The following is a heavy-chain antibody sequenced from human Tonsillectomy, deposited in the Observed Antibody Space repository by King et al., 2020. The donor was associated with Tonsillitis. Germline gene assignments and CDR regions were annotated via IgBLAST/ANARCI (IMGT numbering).Heavy chain of an antibody. CDR3: ARGMGTYYFGAGGRWGVDY. D-gene: IGHD3-10*01. Sequence: QLVQSGAEVKKPGASVKVSCKTSGYTFTSYGISWVRQAPGQGLEWMGWITAYNGDIKYSQKLQGRVTMTIDISTSTAYMELRSLRSDDTAVYYCARGMGTYYFGAGGRWGVDYWGQGTLVTVSS. J-gene: IGHJ4*02. CDR1: GYTFTSYG. CDR2: ITAYNGDI. V-gene: IGHV1-18*04.